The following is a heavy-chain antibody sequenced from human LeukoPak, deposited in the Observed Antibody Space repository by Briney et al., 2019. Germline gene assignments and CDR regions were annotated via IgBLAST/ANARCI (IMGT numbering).Heavy chain of an antibody. D-gene: IGHD4-17*01. V-gene: IGHV1-8*01. CDR1: GYTFTSYD. J-gene: IGHJ4*02. Sequence: GASVKVSCKASGYTFTSYDINWVRQATGQGLEWMGWMNPNSGNTGYAQKFQGRVTMTGNTSISTAYMELSSLRSEDTAVYYCARGFTYGDYIPFDYWAREPWSPSPQ. CDR3: ARGFTYGDYIPFDY. CDR2: MNPNSGNT.